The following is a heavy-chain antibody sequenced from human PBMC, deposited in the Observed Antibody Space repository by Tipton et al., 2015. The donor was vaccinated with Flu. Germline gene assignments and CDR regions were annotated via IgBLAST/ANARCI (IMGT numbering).Heavy chain of an antibody. CDR3: AREGRDWNDAHYFDY. CDR1: GITVRSNF. Sequence: GSLRLSCEASGITVRSNFMNWVRQAPGKGLEWVSVLYSSGKTYYADSVKGRFTISRDESKNTLYLQMNSLRVEDTAVYYCAREGRDWNDAHYFDYWGQGTLVTVSS. D-gene: IGHD1-1*01. V-gene: IGHV3-66*01. J-gene: IGHJ4*02. CDR2: LYSSGKT.